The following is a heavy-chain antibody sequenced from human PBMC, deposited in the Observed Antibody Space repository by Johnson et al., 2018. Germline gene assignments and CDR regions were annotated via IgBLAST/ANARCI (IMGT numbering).Heavy chain of an antibody. CDR2: ISYDGSNK. Sequence: VQLLESGGGVVQPGRSLRLSCAASGFTFSSYGMHWVRQAPGQGLEWVAVISYDGSNKYYADSVKGRFTISRDNSKYTLYLQMNSLGAEDTAVYYSANSGGGGCSSTSCYNYYYGMDVWGQGTTVTVSS. CDR1: GFTFSSYG. CDR3: ANSGGGGCSSTSCYNYYYGMDV. V-gene: IGHV3-30*18. J-gene: IGHJ6*02. D-gene: IGHD2-2*02.